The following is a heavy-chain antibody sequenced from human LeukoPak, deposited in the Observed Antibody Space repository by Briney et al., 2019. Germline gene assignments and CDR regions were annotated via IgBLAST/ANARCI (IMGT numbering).Heavy chain of an antibody. J-gene: IGHJ5*02. CDR1: GFSFINSA. CDR2: IVVGSTNT. D-gene: IGHD3-10*01. V-gene: IGHV1-58*02. CDR3: AKGPAMVRGTFDP. Sequence: SVKVSCKASGFSFINSAIHWVRQARGQRLEYIGWIVVGSTNTNYAQKFQQRVILTRDLSTSTAYMELSSLRTEETAVYYCAKGPAMVRGTFDPWGQGTLVTVSS.